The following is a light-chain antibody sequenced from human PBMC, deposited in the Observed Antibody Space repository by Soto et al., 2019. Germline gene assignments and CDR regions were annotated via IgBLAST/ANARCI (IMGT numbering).Light chain of an antibody. CDR1: QSLSSGY. Sequence: EFVLTQSPGTLSLSPGERATLSCRPSQSLSSGYLAWYQQKPGQAPRLLIYDASNRATGIPARFSGSGSGTDFTLTISSREPEDFAVYYCQQRSNWQLTFGGGTKVDIK. J-gene: IGKJ4*01. CDR2: DAS. V-gene: IGKV3D-20*02. CDR3: QQRSNWQLT.